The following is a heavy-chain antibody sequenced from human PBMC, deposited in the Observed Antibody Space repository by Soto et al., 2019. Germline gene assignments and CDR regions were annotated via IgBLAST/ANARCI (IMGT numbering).Heavy chain of an antibody. CDR3: ARDGQYRTDGFDI. J-gene: IGHJ3*02. D-gene: IGHD5-12*01. Sequence: EAQLLESGGELIQPGGSLRLSCAASGFTYSSHGMSWVRQAPGKGLEWIAGLSRGGGSTYYADSVKGRFTISRDNSKITLDLIMNSLRVEYTALYYCARDGQYRTDGFDIWGQGTMVTVSS. V-gene: IGHV3-23*01. CDR1: GFTYSSHG. CDR2: LSRGGGST.